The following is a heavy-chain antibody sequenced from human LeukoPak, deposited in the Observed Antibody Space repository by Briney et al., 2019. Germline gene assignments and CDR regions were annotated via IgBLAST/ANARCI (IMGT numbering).Heavy chain of an antibody. CDR2: MYYSGST. D-gene: IGHD3-16*01. CDR3: ARVSYVVWWFDP. J-gene: IGHJ5*02. Sequence: SSETLSLTCTVSGGSISSGGFYWSWIRQHPGKGLEWIGTMYYSGSTYYNPSLKSRVTILVDTSKNQFSLKLSSVTAADTAVYYCARVSYVVWWFDPWGQGTLVTVSS. V-gene: IGHV4-31*03. CDR1: GGSISSGGFY.